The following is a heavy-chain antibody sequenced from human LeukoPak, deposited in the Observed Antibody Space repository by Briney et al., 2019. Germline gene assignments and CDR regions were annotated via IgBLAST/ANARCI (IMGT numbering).Heavy chain of an antibody. D-gene: IGHD3-3*01. CDR2: IKQDGSEK. Sequence: PGGSLRLSCAASGFTFSSYWTSWVRQAPGKGLEWVANIKQDGSEKYYVDSVKGRFTISRDNAKNSLYLQMNSLRAEDTAVYYCARMDFWSGYMDVWGKGTTVTVSS. V-gene: IGHV3-7*01. CDR1: GFTFSSYW. CDR3: ARMDFWSGYMDV. J-gene: IGHJ6*03.